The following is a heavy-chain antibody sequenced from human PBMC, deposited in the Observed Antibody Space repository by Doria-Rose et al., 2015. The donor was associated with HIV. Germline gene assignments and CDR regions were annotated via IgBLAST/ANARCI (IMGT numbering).Heavy chain of an antibody. Sequence: SHGMQWVRQAPGKGLEWVAFIRYDGSNKYYADSVKGRFTISRDNSKKTLYLQMNRLTAEDTAAYYCAKTSGSSLDYWGQGMLVTVSS. CDR1: SHG. CDR3: AKTSGSSLDY. J-gene: IGHJ4*02. D-gene: IGHD3-10*01. V-gene: IGHV3-30*02. CDR2: IRYDGSNK.